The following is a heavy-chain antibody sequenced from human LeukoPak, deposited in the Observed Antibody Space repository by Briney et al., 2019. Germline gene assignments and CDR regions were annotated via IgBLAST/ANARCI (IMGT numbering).Heavy chain of an antibody. J-gene: IGHJ3*02. CDR3: ARKSDYGDAFDI. V-gene: IGHV4-59*10. CDR1: GGSFSGYY. CDR2: IYTSGST. Sequence: PSETLSLTCAVYGGSFSGYYWSWIRQPAGKGLEWIGRIYTSGSTNYNPSLKSRVTISVDTSKNQFSLKLSSVTAADTAVYYCARKSDYGDAFDIWGQGTMVTVSS. D-gene: IGHD4-17*01.